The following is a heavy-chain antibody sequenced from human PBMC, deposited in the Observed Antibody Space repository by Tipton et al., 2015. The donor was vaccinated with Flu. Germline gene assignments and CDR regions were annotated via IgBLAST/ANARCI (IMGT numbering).Heavy chain of an antibody. CDR3: ARRDYSNYVSEPKNWFDP. CDR1: GDSIGRGYC. J-gene: IGHJ5*02. V-gene: IGHV4-38-2*01. CDR2: ICQTGSA. Sequence: TLSLTCAVSGDSIGRGYCWGWIRQPPGKGLEWVANICQTGSAYYNPSLKSRAIIVVDRSKNQFSLKLKSVTAADSAVYYCARRDYSNYVSEPKNWFDPWGPGILVTVSS. D-gene: IGHD4-11*01.